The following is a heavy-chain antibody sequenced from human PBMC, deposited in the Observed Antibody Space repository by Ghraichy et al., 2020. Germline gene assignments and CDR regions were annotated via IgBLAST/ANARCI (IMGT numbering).Heavy chain of an antibody. V-gene: IGHV3-7*02. Sequence: GSLNISCAGSGFTFSHYWMSWVRQAPGKALEWVANINQDGSQTYFVDSVKGRFTVSKDNARNSLSLQMNSLRPDDTAVYYCATTPYGGADFGGQGTLVTVSS. D-gene: IGHD4-23*01. CDR2: INQDGSQT. J-gene: IGHJ4*02. CDR3: ATTPYGGADF. CDR1: GFTFSHYW.